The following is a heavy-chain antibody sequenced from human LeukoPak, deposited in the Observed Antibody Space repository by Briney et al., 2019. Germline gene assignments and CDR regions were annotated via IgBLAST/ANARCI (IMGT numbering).Heavy chain of an antibody. D-gene: IGHD1-26*01. J-gene: IGHJ5*02. CDR1: GFSLSTSGVG. CDR3: AHRRGILGSYMYHNWFDP. Sequence: SGPTLVNPTPTLTLTCTFSGFSLSTSGVGVGWIRQPPGKALEWLALIYWNDDKRYSPSLKSRLTITKDTSKNQVVLTMTNMDPVDTATYYCAHRRGILGSYMYHNWFDPWGQGTLVTVSS. V-gene: IGHV2-5*01. CDR2: IYWNDDK.